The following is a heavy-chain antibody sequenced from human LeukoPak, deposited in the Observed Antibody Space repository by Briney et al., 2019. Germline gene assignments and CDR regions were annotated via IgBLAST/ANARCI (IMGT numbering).Heavy chain of an antibody. J-gene: IGHJ6*02. CDR2: ISSSSSTI. V-gene: IGHV3-48*04. CDR1: GFTFSSYS. Sequence: PGGSLRLSCAASGFTFSSYSMNWVRQAPGKGLEWVSYISSSSSTIYYADSVKGRFTISRDNAKNSLYLQMNSLRAEDTAVYYCAREYHYGMDVWGQGTTVTVSS. CDR3: AREYHYGMDV.